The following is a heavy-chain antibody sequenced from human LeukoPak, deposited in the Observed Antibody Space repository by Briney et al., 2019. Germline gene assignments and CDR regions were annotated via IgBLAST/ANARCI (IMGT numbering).Heavy chain of an antibody. CDR1: GGSISSYY. CDR3: ARERYYYGTGERRGFAP. CDR2: IYSSGST. J-gene: IGHJ5*02. V-gene: IGHV4-59*01. D-gene: IGHD3-10*01. Sequence: SETLSLTRTVSGGSISSYYWSWIRQPPGKGLEWIGNIYSSGSTSYNPSLKSRVTISIDTSNNQFSLQLTSVTAADTAVYYCARERYYYGTGERRGFAPWGQGTLVTVSS.